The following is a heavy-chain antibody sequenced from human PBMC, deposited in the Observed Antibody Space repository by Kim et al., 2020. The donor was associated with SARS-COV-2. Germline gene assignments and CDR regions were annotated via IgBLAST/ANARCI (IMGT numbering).Heavy chain of an antibody. J-gene: IGHJ3*02. CDR1: GFTFSSYA. V-gene: IGHV3-23*01. D-gene: IGHD3-3*01. CDR2: ISGSGGST. CDR3: AKDLPRETLYRDAFDI. Sequence: GGSLRLSCAASGFTFSSYAMSWVRQAPGKGLEWVSAISGSGGSTYYADSVKGRFTISRDNSKNTLYLQMNSLRAEDTTVYYCAKDLPRETLYRDAFDIWGQGTMVTVSS.